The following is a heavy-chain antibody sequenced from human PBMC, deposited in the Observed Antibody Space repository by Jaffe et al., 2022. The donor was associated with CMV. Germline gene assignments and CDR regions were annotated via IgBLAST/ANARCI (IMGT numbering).Heavy chain of an antibody. CDR2: IDPSDSYT. D-gene: IGHD3-9*01. J-gene: IGHJ4*02. CDR3: ARLSYDILTGYSLYFDY. CDR1: GYSFTSYW. V-gene: IGHV5-10-1*03. Sequence: EVQLVQSGAEVKKPGESLRISCKGSGYSFTSYWISWVRQMPGKGLEWMGRIDPSDSYTNYSPSFQGHVTISADKSISTAYLQWSSLKASDTAMYYCARLSYDILTGYSLYFDYWGQGTLVTVSS.